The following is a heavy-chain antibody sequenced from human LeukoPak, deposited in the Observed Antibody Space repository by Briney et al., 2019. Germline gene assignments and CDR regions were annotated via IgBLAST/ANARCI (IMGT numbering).Heavy chain of an antibody. CDR2: INHSGST. J-gene: IGHJ2*01. V-gene: IGHV4-34*01. D-gene: IGHD7-27*01. CDR3: ARGYGGWGSPRYFDL. CDR1: GGSFSGYY. Sequence: PSETQSLTCAVYGGSFSGYYWSWIRQSPGKGLEWIGEINHSGSTNYNPSLKSRVTISVDTSKNQFSLKLSSVTAADTAVYYCARGYGGWGSPRYFDLWGRGTLVTVSS.